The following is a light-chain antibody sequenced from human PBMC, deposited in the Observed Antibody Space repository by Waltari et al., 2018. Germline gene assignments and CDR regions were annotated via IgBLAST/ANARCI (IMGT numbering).Light chain of an antibody. J-gene: IGLJ2*01. CDR3: YSATDNRLL. Sequence: SYELTQPSSESVSQGQTAEITCPGDVLATGFVRGFVQRPGQAPVLIIYKDSERPSGVPERFSGSRSGTTVTLTISGAQVEDEADYYCYSATDNRLLFGGGTKLTVL. CDR2: KDS. V-gene: IGLV3-27*01. CDR1: VLATGF.